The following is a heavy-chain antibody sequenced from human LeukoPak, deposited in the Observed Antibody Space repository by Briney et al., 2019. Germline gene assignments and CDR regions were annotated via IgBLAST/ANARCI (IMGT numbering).Heavy chain of an antibody. CDR3: ARVGGRYSPLGY. CDR1: GFTFSSYW. Sequence: GGSLRLSCAASGFTFSSYWMIWVRQAPGKGLEWVANIKQDGSEKYYVDSVKGGFTISRDNAKNSLYLQMISLGAEDTAVYYCARVGGRYSPLGYWGQGTLVTVSS. D-gene: IGHD3-16*02. J-gene: IGHJ4*02. V-gene: IGHV3-7*01. CDR2: IKQDGSEK.